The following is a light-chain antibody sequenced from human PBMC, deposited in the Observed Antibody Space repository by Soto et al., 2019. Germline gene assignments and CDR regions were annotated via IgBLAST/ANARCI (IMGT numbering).Light chain of an antibody. J-gene: IGLJ3*02. CDR3: SSYTRSNTVL. Sequence: QSVLTQPASVSGSPGQSITISCTGTSSDIGGYNYVSWYQQHPGKAPKLIIYDVSNRPSGISNRFSGSKSGNTASLTISGLQAEDEADYYCSSYTRSNTVLFGGGTQLTVL. CDR1: SSDIGGYNY. CDR2: DVS. V-gene: IGLV2-14*03.